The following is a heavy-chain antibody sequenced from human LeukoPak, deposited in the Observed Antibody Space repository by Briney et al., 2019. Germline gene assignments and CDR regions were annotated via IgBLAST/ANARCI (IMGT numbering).Heavy chain of an antibody. D-gene: IGHD3-10*01. V-gene: IGHV3-11*04. CDR1: GFIFSDYY. Sequence: GGSLRLSCAASGFIFSDYYMSWIRQAPGKGLEWVSYISSSGSTMYYTDSVKGRFTISRDNAKDSLYLQMNSLRAEDTAVYYCARGVYGSPPNYYYYYYMDVWGKGTTVTVSS. CDR2: ISSSGSTM. CDR3: ARGVYGSPPNYYYYYYMDV. J-gene: IGHJ6*03.